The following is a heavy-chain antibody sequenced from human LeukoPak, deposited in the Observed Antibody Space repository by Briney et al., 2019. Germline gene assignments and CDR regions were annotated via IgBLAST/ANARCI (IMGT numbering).Heavy chain of an antibody. CDR3: ARARDGSYDY. D-gene: IGHD1-26*01. Sequence: PGRSLRLSCAASGFTFTSTSINWVRQAPGKGLEWISYISSSSRTVHYADSVKGRFTISRDNAKNSLYLQMNSLRDEDTAVYYCARARDGSYDYWGQATMVTVSS. V-gene: IGHV3-48*02. J-gene: IGHJ4*02. CDR1: GFTFTSTS. CDR2: ISSSSRTV.